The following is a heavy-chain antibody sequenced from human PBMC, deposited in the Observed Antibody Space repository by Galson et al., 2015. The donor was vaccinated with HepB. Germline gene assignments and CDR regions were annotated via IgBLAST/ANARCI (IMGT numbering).Heavy chain of an antibody. CDR2: ISYDGSNK. D-gene: IGHD4-17*01. Sequence: SLRLSCAASGFTFSSYAMHWVRQAPGKGLEWVAVISYDGSNKYYADSVKGRFTISRDNSKNTLYLQMNSLRAEDTAVYYCARDTLRPWGQGTLVTVSS. CDR3: ARDTLRP. CDR1: GFTFSSYA. V-gene: IGHV3-30-3*01. J-gene: IGHJ4*02.